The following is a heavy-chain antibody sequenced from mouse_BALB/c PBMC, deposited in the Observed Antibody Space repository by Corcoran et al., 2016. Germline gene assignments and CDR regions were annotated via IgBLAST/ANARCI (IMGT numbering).Heavy chain of an antibody. CDR1: GYTFTNYG. CDR2: INTYTGEP. J-gene: IGHJ4*01. V-gene: IGHV9-3-1*01. D-gene: IGHD1-2*01. CDR3: ARRTTAHYYAMDY. Sequence: QIQLVQSGPELKKPGETVKISCKDSGYTFTNYGMNWVKQAPGKGLKWMGWINTYTGEPTYVDDFKGRFVFALETSASTAYLQINNLKNEDTATYFCARRTTAHYYAMDYWGQGTSVTVSS.